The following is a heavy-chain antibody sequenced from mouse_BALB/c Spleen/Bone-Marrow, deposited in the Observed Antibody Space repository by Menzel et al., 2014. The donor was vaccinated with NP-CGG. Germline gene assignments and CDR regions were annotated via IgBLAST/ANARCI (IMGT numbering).Heavy chain of an antibody. CDR1: GFTFSSYI. Sequence: EVKLVEPGGGLVQPGGSLKLSCAASGFTFSSYIMSWVRQTPEKRLEWVACISNGGDNTYYPDTVKGRFIISRDNAKNTLCLQMSSLKSEDTAMYYCVRHRYDGYYFDYWGQGTTLTVSS. D-gene: IGHD2-14*01. CDR3: VRHRYDGYYFDY. J-gene: IGHJ2*01. CDR2: ISNGGDNT. V-gene: IGHV5-12-2*01.